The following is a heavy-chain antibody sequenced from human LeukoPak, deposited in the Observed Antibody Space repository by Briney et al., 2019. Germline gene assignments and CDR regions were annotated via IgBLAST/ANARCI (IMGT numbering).Heavy chain of an antibody. CDR2: IIPIFGTA. CDR1: GNSISNYA. CDR3: TTRACHAGGCSSSFYYYYGLHF. J-gene: IGHJ6*02. D-gene: IGHD3-16*01. V-gene: IGHV1-69*13. Sequence: SVKVSCKASGNSISNYAVSWVRQVPGQGFEWMGGIIPIFGTADYAQKFQGRVTITADQSTSTTYMALSSLKSEDTATYYCTTRACHAGGCSSSFYYYYGLHFWGQGTTVSVSS.